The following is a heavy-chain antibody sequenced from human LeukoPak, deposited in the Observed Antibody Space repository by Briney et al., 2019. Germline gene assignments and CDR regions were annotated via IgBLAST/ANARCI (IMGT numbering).Heavy chain of an antibody. CDR3: AKGPSLYSSRGWFDP. Sequence: GGSLRLSCAASGFTFSSYGMHWVRQAPGKGLEWVAVIWYDGSNKYYADSVKGRFTISRDNSKNTLYLQMNSLRAEDTAVYYCAKGPSLYSSRGWFDPWGQGPWSPSPQ. CDR1: GFTFSSYG. V-gene: IGHV3-33*06. D-gene: IGHD6-13*01. CDR2: IWYDGSNK. J-gene: IGHJ5*02.